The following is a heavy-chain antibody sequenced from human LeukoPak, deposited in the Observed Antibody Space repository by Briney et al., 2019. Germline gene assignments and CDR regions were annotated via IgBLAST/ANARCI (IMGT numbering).Heavy chain of an antibody. Sequence: TSETLSLTCAVYGGSFSGYYWSWIRQPPGKGLEWIGEINHSGSTNYNPSLKSRVTISVDTSKNQLSLKLSSVTAADTAVYYCATEVAVAGSDAFDIWGQGTMVTVSS. J-gene: IGHJ3*02. CDR1: GGSFSGYY. V-gene: IGHV4-34*01. CDR2: INHSGST. CDR3: ATEVAVAGSDAFDI. D-gene: IGHD6-19*01.